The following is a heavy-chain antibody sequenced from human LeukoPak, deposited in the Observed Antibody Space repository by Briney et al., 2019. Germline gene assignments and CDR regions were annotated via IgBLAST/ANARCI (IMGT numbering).Heavy chain of an antibody. D-gene: IGHD3-3*01. Sequence: GGSLRLSCAASGFTFSSYWMAWVRQTPGKGLEWVANIKHDASEKYYVDSVKGRFTISRDNAQNSFYLQMNSLRAEDTAVYYCASKFIWSGYYYMDVWGKGTTVTVSS. CDR1: GFTFSSYW. CDR2: IKHDASEK. V-gene: IGHV3-7*01. CDR3: ASKFIWSGYYYMDV. J-gene: IGHJ6*03.